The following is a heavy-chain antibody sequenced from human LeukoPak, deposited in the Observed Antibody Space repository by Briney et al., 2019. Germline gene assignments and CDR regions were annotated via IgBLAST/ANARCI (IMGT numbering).Heavy chain of an antibody. D-gene: IGHD3-3*01. CDR3: ARGRLRTYYDFWSGYYAWFDP. CDR2: INHSGST. J-gene: IGHJ5*02. Sequence: PSETLSLTCAVYGGSFSGYYWSWIRQPPGKGLEWIGEINHSGSTNYNPSLKGRVTISVDTSKNQFSLKLSSVTAADTAVYYCARGRLRTYYDFWSGYYAWFDPWGQGTLVTVSS. CDR1: GGSFSGYY. V-gene: IGHV4-34*01.